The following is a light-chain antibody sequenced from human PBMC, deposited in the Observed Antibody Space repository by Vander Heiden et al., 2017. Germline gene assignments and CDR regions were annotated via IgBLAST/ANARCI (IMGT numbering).Light chain of an antibody. CDR1: QSVGSIY. Sequence: EVVLTQSPGTLSLSPGERATLSCRASQSVGSIYLAWYQQKPGQAPRLLIYGASTRATGIPDRFSGSGSGTDFTLTISRLEPEDFAVYYCQQYGRSPGTFGQGTKLEIK. V-gene: IGKV3-20*01. CDR2: GAS. CDR3: QQYGRSPGT. J-gene: IGKJ2*01.